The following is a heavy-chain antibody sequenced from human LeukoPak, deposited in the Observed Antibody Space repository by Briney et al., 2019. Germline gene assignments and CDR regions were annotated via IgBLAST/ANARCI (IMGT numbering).Heavy chain of an antibody. J-gene: IGHJ5*02. CDR2: IYYSGST. V-gene: IGHV4-59*01. Sequence: PSETLSLTCTVSGGSISSYYWSWIRQPPGKGLEWIGYIYYSGSTNYNPSLKSRVTISVDMSKNHFSLKLSSVTAADTAVYYCAKGVVADNWFDPWGQGILVTVSS. CDR1: GGSISSYY. D-gene: IGHD2-2*01. CDR3: AKGVVADNWFDP.